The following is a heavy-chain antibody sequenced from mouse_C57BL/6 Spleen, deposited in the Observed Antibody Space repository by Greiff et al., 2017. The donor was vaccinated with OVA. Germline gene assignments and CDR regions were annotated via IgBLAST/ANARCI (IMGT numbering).Heavy chain of an antibody. D-gene: IGHD1-1*01. J-gene: IGHJ4*01. CDR2: INPSNGGT. Sequence: QVQLQQPGTELVKPGASVKLSCKASGYTFTSYWMHWVKQRSGQGLEWIGNINPSNGGTNYNEKFKSKATLTVDKSSSTAYMQLSSLTSEDSAVYYCALITTVHYAMDYWGQGTSVTVSS. CDR1: GYTFTSYW. V-gene: IGHV1-53*01. CDR3: ALITTVHYAMDY.